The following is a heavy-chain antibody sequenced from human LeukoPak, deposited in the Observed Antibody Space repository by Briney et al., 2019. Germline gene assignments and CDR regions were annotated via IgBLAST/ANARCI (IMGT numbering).Heavy chain of an antibody. V-gene: IGHV4-59*01. CDR2: IYSDGST. J-gene: IGHJ4*02. CDR1: GGSINAYY. CDR3: ARLLSSGRSDY. D-gene: IGHD3-22*01. Sequence: SETLSLTCTVSGGSINAYYWSWIRQPPGKGLEWLGYIYSDGSTNYNPSLKSRLTISVDTSKNQFSLKLSSVIAADTAVYYCARLLSSGRSDYWGQGTLVTVSS.